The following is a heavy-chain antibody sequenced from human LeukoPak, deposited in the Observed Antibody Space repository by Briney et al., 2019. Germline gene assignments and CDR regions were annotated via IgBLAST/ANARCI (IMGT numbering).Heavy chain of an antibody. D-gene: IGHD2-8*01. J-gene: IGHJ4*02. CDR2: SSGSVGST. CDR1: GFIFSGYA. Sequence: GGSLRLSCAASGFIFSGYAMSWVRQAPGKGLEWVSTSSGSVGSTYYADSVKGRFTISRDNSKNTVYLQMNSLRAEDTAVSYCVKDRSCINDACHGDFDYWGQGTLVTVSS. CDR3: VKDRSCINDACHGDFDY. V-gene: IGHV3-23*01.